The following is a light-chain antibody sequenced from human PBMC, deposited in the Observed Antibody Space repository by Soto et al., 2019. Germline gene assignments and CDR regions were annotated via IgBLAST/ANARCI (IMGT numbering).Light chain of an antibody. CDR1: QDINNW. J-gene: IGKJ5*01. CDR3: QQTNTFPST. Sequence: DIQMTQSPSSLSASVGDRVTITCRASQDINNWLAWYQHKPGKAPKRLIFAASILQGGVPSRFSGSGSGPEFTLTISSLQPEDFATYYCQQTNTFPSTFGQGTRLEI. V-gene: IGKV1-12*01. CDR2: AAS.